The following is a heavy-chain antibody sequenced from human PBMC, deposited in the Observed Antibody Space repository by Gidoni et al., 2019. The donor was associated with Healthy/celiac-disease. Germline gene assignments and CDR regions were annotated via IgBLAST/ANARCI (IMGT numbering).Heavy chain of an antibody. CDR3: ARQEQQLVPKYFDY. CDR2: IYYSGST. V-gene: IGHV4-39*01. J-gene: IGHJ4*02. D-gene: IGHD6-13*01. Sequence: QLQLQESGPGLVKPSETLSLTCTVSGGSLSSSSYYWGWIRQPPGKGLEWIGSIYYSGSTYYNPSLKSRVTISVDTSKNQFSLKLSSVTAADTAVYYCARQEQQLVPKYFDYWGQGTLVTVSS. CDR1: GGSLSSSSYY.